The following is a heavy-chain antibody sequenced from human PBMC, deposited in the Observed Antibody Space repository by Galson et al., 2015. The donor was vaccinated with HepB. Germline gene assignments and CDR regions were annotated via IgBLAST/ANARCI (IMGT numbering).Heavy chain of an antibody. CDR2: IYHSGSP. CDR3: ARDLRPGGYYYYMDV. Sequence: TLSLTCTVSGGSISSGDYYWSWIRQHPGKGLEWIGYIYHSGSPSYNPSLTSRVTISVDTTKNQFTLKLRSVTAADTAVYYCARDLRPGGYYYYMDVWGKGTTVTVSS. V-gene: IGHV4-31*03. D-gene: IGHD4-23*01. J-gene: IGHJ6*03. CDR1: GGSISSGDYY.